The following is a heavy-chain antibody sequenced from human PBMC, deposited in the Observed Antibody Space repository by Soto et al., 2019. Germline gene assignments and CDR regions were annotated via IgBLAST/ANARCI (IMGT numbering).Heavy chain of an antibody. CDR3: ARRPSGRARHYYGMDV. CDR2: ISHDGYDK. CDR1: GFTFSTFG. Sequence: QVHLVESGGGVVQPGRSLRLSCAASGFTFSTFGIHWVRQIPAKGLAWVAFISHDGYDKDYADSVKGRITISRDNSKNTVYLQMNSLRGDDTGLYYCARRPSGRARHYYGMDVWGQGTTVTVSS. J-gene: IGHJ6*02. V-gene: IGHV3-30-3*01. D-gene: IGHD1-26*01.